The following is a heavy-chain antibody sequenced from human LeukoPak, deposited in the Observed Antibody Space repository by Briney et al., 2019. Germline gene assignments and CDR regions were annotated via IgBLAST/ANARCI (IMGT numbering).Heavy chain of an antibody. CDR3: VKEHCSSTSCFYFDY. J-gene: IGHJ4*02. CDR2: ISGNGGST. Sequence: PGGSLRLSCSASGFTFSNFGLHWVRQAPGKGLEYVSAISGNGGSTHYADSVKGRFTISRDNSKSTLYLQMTSLKAEDTAVYYCVKEHCSSTSCFYFDYWGQGTLVTVSS. D-gene: IGHD2-2*01. V-gene: IGHV3-64D*06. CDR1: GFTFSNFG.